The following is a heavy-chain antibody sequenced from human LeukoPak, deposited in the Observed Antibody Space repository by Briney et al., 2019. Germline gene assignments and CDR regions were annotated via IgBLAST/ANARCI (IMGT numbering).Heavy chain of an antibody. CDR2: IKSKTDGGTT. D-gene: IGHD3-9*01. J-gene: IGHJ6*03. CDR1: GFTFSNAW. CDR3: TTLEYDIDYYYYYMDV. V-gene: IGHV3-15*01. Sequence: GGSLRLSCAASGFTFSNAWMSWVRPAPGKGLEWVGRIKSKTDGGTTDYAAPVKGRLTISRDDSKNTLYLQMNSLKTEDTAVYYCTTLEYDIDYYYYYMDVWGKGTTVTISS.